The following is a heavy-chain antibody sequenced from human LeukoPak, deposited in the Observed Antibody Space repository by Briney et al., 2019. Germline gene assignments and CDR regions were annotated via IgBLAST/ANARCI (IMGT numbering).Heavy chain of an antibody. CDR1: YGSISDISYY. J-gene: IGHJ4*02. Sequence: SETLSLTCTVSYGSISDISYYWGWIRQPPGKGLEWIGSIYYSGRAYYNSSLKSWVTISVDTSKNQFSLKVTSVTAADTAVYYCASAYYDILGGHFDYWGQGTLVTVSS. CDR2: IYYSGRA. D-gene: IGHD3-9*01. CDR3: ASAYYDILGGHFDY. V-gene: IGHV4-39*07.